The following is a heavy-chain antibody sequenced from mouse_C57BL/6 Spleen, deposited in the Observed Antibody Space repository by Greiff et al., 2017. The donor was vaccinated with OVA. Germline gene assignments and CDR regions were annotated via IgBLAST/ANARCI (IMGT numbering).Heavy chain of an antibody. V-gene: IGHV1-80*01. CDR3: ASGAYDSFMDY. CDR2: IYPGDGGT. CDR1: GYAFSSYW. D-gene: IGHD2-4*01. J-gene: IGHJ4*01. Sequence: VQLQPSGAELVKPGASVKISCKASGYAFSSYWMNWVKQRPGRGLEWIGQIYPGDGGTNYNGKFKGKATLTADKSSSTAYMQLSSLTSEDSAVYFCASGAYDSFMDYWGQGTSVTVSS.